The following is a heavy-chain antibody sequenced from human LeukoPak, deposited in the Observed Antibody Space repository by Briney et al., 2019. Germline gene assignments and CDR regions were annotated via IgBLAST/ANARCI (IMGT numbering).Heavy chain of an antibody. D-gene: IGHD1-26*01. Sequence: GGSLRLSCAASGFTFSSYSMNWVRRAPGKGLEWVSSISSSSSYIYYADSVKGRFTISRDNAKNSLYLQMNSLRAEDTAVYYCARTTSGSYFHFDYWGQGTLVTVSS. CDR3: ARTTSGSYFHFDY. CDR1: GFTFSSYS. CDR2: ISSSSSYI. J-gene: IGHJ4*02. V-gene: IGHV3-21*01.